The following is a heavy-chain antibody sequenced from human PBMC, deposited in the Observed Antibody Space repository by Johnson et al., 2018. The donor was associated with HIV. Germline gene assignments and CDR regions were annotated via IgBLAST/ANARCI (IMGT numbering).Heavy chain of an antibody. Sequence: VQLVESGGGVVQPGTSLRLSCVGTGFTFSSYWMHWVRRAPGKGLVWVSHINSDGSSTSYADSVKGRFTISRDNAKNTLFVQMSSLRAEDTAVYYCASGKSWHRDAFDIWGQGTMVTVSS. D-gene: IGHD6-13*01. CDR3: ASGKSWHRDAFDI. CDR2: INSDGSST. J-gene: IGHJ3*02. CDR1: GFTFSSYW. V-gene: IGHV3-74*02.